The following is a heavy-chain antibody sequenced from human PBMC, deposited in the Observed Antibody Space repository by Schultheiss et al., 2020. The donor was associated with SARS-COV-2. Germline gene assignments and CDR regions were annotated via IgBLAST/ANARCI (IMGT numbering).Heavy chain of an antibody. CDR3: ASGGYSSSPGFDY. V-gene: IGHV4-34*01. CDR2: IYYSGST. CDR1: GGSFSGYY. Sequence: SQTLSLTCAVYGGSFSGYYWSWIRQPPGKGLEWIGSIYYSGSTYYNPSLKSRVTISVDTSKNQFSLKLSSVTAADTAVYYCASGGYSSSPGFDYWGQGTLVTVSS. J-gene: IGHJ4*02. D-gene: IGHD6-13*01.